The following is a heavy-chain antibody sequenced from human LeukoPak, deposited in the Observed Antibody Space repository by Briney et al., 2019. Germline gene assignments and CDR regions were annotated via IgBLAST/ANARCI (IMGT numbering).Heavy chain of an antibody. D-gene: IGHD5-12*01. J-gene: IGHJ3*02. CDR2: ISGSGGST. V-gene: IGHV3-23*01. CDR3: ARGLVLATDDAFDI. Sequence: GGSLRLSCAASGFTFSSYDMSWVRQAPGKGLEWVSAISGSGGSTYYADSVKGRFTISRDNSKNTLYLQMNNLRAEDTAVYYCARGLVLATDDAFDIWGPGTMVTVSS. CDR1: GFTFSSYD.